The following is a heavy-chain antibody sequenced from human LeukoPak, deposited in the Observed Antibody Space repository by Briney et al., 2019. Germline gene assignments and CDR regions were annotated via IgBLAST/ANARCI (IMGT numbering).Heavy chain of an antibody. V-gene: IGHV1-3*01. J-gene: IGHJ4*02. D-gene: IGHD6-19*01. CDR2: INVGNGNT. Sequence: GSSVKVSCKASGGTFSSYAISWVRQAPGQRLEWMGWINVGNGNTKYSQKFQGRVTITRDTSASTAYMELSSLRSEDTAVYYCARDKAQWLASVDYWGQGTLVTVSS. CDR3: ARDKAQWLASVDY. CDR1: GGTFSSYA.